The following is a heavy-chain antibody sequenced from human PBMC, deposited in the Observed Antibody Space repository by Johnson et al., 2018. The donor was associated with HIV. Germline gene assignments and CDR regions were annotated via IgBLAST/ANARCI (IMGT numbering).Heavy chain of an antibody. CDR1: GFTVSSNY. V-gene: IGHV3-66*01. J-gene: IGHJ3*01. CDR3: ASLGYTSGWIVSDDGFDV. Sequence: VQLVESGGGLVQPGGSLRLSCAASGFTVSSNYMSWVRQAPGKGLEWVSVIYSGGSTYYADSVKGRFTISRDNSMNTLYLQMNSMRPEDTAVYYCASLGYTSGWIVSDDGFDVWGQGTLVTVSS. CDR2: IYSGGST. D-gene: IGHD6-19*01.